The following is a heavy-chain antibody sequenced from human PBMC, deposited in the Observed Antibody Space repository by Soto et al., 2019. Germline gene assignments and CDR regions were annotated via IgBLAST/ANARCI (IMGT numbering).Heavy chain of an antibody. CDR2: IYYSGST. CDR3: ARRGIVVVPAAIGGFDY. D-gene: IGHD2-2*02. V-gene: IGHV4-39*01. CDR1: GGSISSSSYY. J-gene: IGHJ4*02. Sequence: SETLSLTCTVSGGSISSSSYYWGWIRQPPWKGLEWIGSIYYSGSTYYNPSLKSRVTISVDTSKNQFSLKLSSVTAADTAVYYCARRGIVVVPAAIGGFDYWGQGTLVTVSS.